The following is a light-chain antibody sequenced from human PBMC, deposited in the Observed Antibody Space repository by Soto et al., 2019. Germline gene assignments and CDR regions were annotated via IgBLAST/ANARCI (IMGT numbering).Light chain of an antibody. Sequence: EIVLTQSPATLSLSPGERATLSCRASQSVTRYLVWYQQKPGQAPRLLIYDASNRATGIPARFSGSGSGTDFTLTISSLEPEDFAVYYCQQRSNWPPITFGQGTRLEIK. CDR2: DAS. J-gene: IGKJ5*01. V-gene: IGKV3-11*01. CDR3: QQRSNWPPIT. CDR1: QSVTRY.